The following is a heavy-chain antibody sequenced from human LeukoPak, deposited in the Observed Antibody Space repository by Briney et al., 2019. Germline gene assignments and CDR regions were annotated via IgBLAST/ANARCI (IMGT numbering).Heavy chain of an antibody. CDR1: GFTFTNYA. J-gene: IGHJ3*02. Sequence: GGSLRLSCAASGFTFTNYAMSWVRQAPGKGLEWVSTISDSGGSTYYADSVKGRFTISRDNSKNTLFLQMNSLRAEDTAVYYCARDSSDYYSGGFDIWGQGTMVTVSS. CDR2: ISDSGGST. D-gene: IGHD3-22*01. CDR3: ARDSSDYYSGGFDI. V-gene: IGHV3-23*01.